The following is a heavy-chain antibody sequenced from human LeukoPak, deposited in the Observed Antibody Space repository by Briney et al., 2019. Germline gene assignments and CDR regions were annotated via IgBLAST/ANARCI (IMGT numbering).Heavy chain of an antibody. Sequence: PSETLSLTCTVSGGSISSTTHYWSWIRQPPGKGLEWIGYIYYSGSTNYNPSLKSRVTISVDTSKNQFSLKLSSVTAADTAVYYCARDGNYYDSNDAFDIWGQGTMVTVSS. D-gene: IGHD3-22*01. CDR1: GGSISSTTHY. CDR2: IYYSGST. J-gene: IGHJ3*02. CDR3: ARDGNYYDSNDAFDI. V-gene: IGHV4-61*01.